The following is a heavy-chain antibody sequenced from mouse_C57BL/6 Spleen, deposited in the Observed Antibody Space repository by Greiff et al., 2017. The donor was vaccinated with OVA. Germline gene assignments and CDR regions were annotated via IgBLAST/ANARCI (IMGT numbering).Heavy chain of an antibody. V-gene: IGHV1-53*01. Sequence: QVQLQQSGTELVKPGASVKLSCKASGYTFTSYWMHWVKQRPGQGLEWIGNINPSNGGTNYNEKFKSKATLTVDKSSSTAYMQLSSLTSEDSAVYYCARRGDYDYDGYWYFDVWGTGTTVTVSS. J-gene: IGHJ1*03. CDR2: INPSNGGT. CDR1: GYTFTSYW. CDR3: ARRGDYDYDGYWYFDV. D-gene: IGHD2-4*01.